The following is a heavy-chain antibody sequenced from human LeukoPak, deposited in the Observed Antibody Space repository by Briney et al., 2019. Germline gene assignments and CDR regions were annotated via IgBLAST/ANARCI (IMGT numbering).Heavy chain of an antibody. CDR2: IIPIFGTA. Sequence: GSSVKVSCKASGGTFSSYAISWVRQAPGQGLEWMGGIIPIFGTANYAQKFQGRVTITADESTSTAYMELSSLRSEDTAVYYCARSSLGSKYQLVTGSNNWFDPWGQGTLVTVSS. V-gene: IGHV1-69*01. CDR3: ARSSLGSKYQLVTGSNNWFDP. J-gene: IGHJ5*02. CDR1: GGTFSSYA. D-gene: IGHD2-2*01.